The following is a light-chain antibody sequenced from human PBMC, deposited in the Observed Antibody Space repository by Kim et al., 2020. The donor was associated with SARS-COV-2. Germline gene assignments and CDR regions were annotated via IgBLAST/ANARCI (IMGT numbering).Light chain of an antibody. Sequence: RGERANLSCRTSKSVWSQCLAWYKQKPGQATRLLIYSVSNRATGIPDRFSGSGSGTDFTLTISRLEPEDFAVYYCQQYGIAPPYTFGQGTKLEI. CDR1: KSVWSQC. CDR3: QQYGIAPPYT. J-gene: IGKJ2*01. CDR2: SVS. V-gene: IGKV3-20*01.